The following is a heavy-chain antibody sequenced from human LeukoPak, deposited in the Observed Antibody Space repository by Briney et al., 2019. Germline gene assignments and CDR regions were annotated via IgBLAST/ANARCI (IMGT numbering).Heavy chain of an antibody. D-gene: IGHD3-3*01. Sequence: ASVKFSCKASGYTFTSYYMHWVRQAPGRGLEWMGIINPSCGSTSYAQKFQGRVTMTRDTSTSTVYMELSSLRSEDTAVYYCARDLGRFLEWSSLKLPDAFDIWGQGTMVTVSS. V-gene: IGHV1-46*01. CDR1: GYTFTSYY. CDR2: INPSCGST. CDR3: ARDLGRFLEWSSLKLPDAFDI. J-gene: IGHJ3*02.